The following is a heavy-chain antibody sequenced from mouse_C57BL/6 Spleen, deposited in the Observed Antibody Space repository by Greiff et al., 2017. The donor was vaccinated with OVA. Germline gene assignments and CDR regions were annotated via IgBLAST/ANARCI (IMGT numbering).Heavy chain of an antibody. J-gene: IGHJ2*01. CDR1: GFSLTSYG. D-gene: IGHD4-1*01. Sequence: QVQLQQSGPGLVQPSQSLSITCTVSGFSLTSYGVHWVRQSPGKGLEWLGVIWSGGSTDYNAAFISRLSISKDNSKSQVFFKMNSLQADDTAIYYCARTGERDYFDYWGQGTTLTVSS. V-gene: IGHV2-2*01. CDR2: IWSGGST. CDR3: ARTGERDYFDY.